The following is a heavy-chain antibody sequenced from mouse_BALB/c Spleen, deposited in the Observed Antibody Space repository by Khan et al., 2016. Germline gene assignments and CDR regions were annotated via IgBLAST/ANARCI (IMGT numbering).Heavy chain of an antibody. J-gene: IGHJ1*01. CDR2: INSDGSAT. CDR3: MRYGNYWYFDV. Sequence: EVQLLETGGGLVQPGGSRGLSCEGSGFTFSGFWMSWVRQTPGKTLEWIGDINSDGSATNYAPSIKDRITIIRDNDKSTLYLQMSNVRSEDTATYFCMRYGNYWYFDVWGAGTTVTVSS. V-gene: IGHV11-2*02. D-gene: IGHD2-1*01. CDR1: GFTFSGFW.